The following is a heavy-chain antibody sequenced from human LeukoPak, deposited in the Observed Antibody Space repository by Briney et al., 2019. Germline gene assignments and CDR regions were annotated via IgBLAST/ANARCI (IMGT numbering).Heavy chain of an antibody. Sequence: SETLSLTCAVSGGSISAYYWSWIRQPPGKGLEWIGDVFYTGATNCNPSLESRVTISVDTSKNQFSLNLTSVTAADAAVYYCARLTRHYFVFWGRGTPVAVSS. J-gene: IGHJ4*02. CDR1: GGSISAYY. CDR3: ARLTRHYFVF. V-gene: IGHV4-59*08. CDR2: VFYTGAT.